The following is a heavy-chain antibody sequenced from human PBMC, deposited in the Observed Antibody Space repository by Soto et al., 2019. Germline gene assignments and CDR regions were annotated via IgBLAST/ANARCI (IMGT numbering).Heavy chain of an antibody. Sequence: QVQLVQSGAEVKRPGASVKVSCQASGYAFSAYYIHWVRQAPGQGLEWMGWVNPHTGDSKYTEIFKGRVTLTSDTSTNTSYMDLTSLTSADTAVYYCARRHGARSNVFRSAFPLDFWGQGTLVAASS. CDR2: VNPHTGDS. J-gene: IGHJ4*01. CDR1: GYAFSAYY. V-gene: IGHV1-2*02. D-gene: IGHD3-3*01. CDR3: ARRHGARSNVFRSAFPLDF.